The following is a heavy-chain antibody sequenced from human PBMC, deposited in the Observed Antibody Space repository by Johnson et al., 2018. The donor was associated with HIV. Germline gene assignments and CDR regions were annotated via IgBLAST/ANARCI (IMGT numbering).Heavy chain of an antibody. CDR1: GFTVSSNY. Sequence: VQLVESGGGLVQPGGSLRLSCAASGFTVSSNYMSWVRQAPGKGLAWVSAISGSGGSTYYADSVTGRFTISRDNSKNTLYLQMNSLRAEDTAVYYCARVRGGTGHGAFDIWGQGTMVTVSS. CDR2: ISGSGGST. V-gene: IGHV3-23*04. CDR3: ARVRGGTGHGAFDI. J-gene: IGHJ3*02.